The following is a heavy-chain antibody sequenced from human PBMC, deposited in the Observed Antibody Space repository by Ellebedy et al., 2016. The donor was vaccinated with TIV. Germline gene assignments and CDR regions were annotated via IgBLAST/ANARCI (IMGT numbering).Heavy chain of an antibody. V-gene: IGHV3-11*01. D-gene: IGHD6-13*01. CDR3: ARGELYSSTWYTY. Sequence: GESLKISXAASGFTFSDYHMTWFRQAPGKGLAWVSYLTSSGSGMYYADSVKGRFTISRDNAENSLYLQMNSLRAEDTAVYYCARGELYSSTWYTYWGQGTLVTVSS. CDR1: GFTFSDYH. J-gene: IGHJ4*02. CDR2: LTSSGSGM.